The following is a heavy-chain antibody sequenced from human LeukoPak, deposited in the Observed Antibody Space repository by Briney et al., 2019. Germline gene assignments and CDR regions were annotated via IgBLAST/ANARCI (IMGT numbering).Heavy chain of an antibody. CDR2: ISSSSNYI. V-gene: IGHV3-21*01. Sequence: GGSLRPSCAASGFTFSHYSMNWVRQAPGNGLEWVSSISSSSNYIYYADSVKGRFIISRDNAKNSVYLQMNSLRAEDTAVYYCARVRARYGVVVAATSDYWGQGTLVTVSS. CDR1: GFTFSHYS. J-gene: IGHJ4*02. D-gene: IGHD2-15*01. CDR3: ARVRARYGVVVAATSDY.